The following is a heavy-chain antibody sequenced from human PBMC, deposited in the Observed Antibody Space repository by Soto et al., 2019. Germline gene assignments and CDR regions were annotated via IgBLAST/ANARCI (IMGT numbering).Heavy chain of an antibody. V-gene: IGHV1-18*01. CDR1: GYTFTSYG. CDR2: ISAYNGNT. D-gene: IGHD6-19*01. J-gene: IGHJ6*02. CDR3: ASPAVAETYYYYGMDV. Sequence: ASVKVSCNASGYTFTSYGISWVRQAPGQGLEWMGWISAYNGNTNYAQKLQGRVTMTTDTSTSTAYMELRSLRSDDTAVYYCASPAVAETYYYYGMDVWGQGTTVTVSS.